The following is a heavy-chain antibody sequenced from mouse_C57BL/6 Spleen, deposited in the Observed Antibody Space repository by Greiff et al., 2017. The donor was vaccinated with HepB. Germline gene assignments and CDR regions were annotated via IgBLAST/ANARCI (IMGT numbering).Heavy chain of an antibody. CDR2: IYPGDGDT. Sequence: QVQLQQSGAELVKPGASVKISCKASGYAFSSYWMNWVKQRPGKGLEWIGQIYPGDGDTNYNGKFKGKATLTADKSSSTAYMQLSSLTSEDSAVYFCARRGYGSSYSYAMDYWGQGTSVTVSS. J-gene: IGHJ4*01. V-gene: IGHV1-80*01. D-gene: IGHD1-1*01. CDR3: ARRGYGSSYSYAMDY. CDR1: GYAFSSYW.